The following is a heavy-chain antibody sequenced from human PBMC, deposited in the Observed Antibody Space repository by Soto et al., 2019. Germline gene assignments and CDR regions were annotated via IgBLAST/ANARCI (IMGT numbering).Heavy chain of an antibody. D-gene: IGHD3-22*01. J-gene: IGHJ5*02. CDR3: AREGDSYDTSGLRRLGP. Sequence: SETLSLTCTVSGGSISSYYWTWIRQPAGEGLEWIGRIDGSGRTNFNPSLNSRVSMSVDTSKNQFSLKLTSVTAADTAVYYCAREGDSYDTSGLRRLGPWGQGTLVTVSS. CDR2: IDGSGRT. CDR1: GGSISSYY. V-gene: IGHV4-4*07.